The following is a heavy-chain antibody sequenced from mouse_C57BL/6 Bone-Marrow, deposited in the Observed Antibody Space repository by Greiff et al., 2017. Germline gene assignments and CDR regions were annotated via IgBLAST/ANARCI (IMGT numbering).Heavy chain of an antibody. V-gene: IGHV1-81*01. D-gene: IGHD1-1*01. J-gene: IGHJ3*01. CDR3: ARGGIYYYGSRGAWFAY. Sequence: VKLVESGAELARPGASVKLSCKASGYTFTSYGISWVKQRTGQGLEWIGEIYPRSGNTYYNEKFKGKATLTADKSSSTAYMELRSLTSEDSAVYFCARGGIYYYGSRGAWFAYWGQGTLVTVSA. CDR1: GYTFTSYG. CDR2: IYPRSGNT.